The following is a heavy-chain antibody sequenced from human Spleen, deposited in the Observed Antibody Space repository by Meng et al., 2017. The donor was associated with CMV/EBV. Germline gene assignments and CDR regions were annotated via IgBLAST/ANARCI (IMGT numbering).Heavy chain of an antibody. Sequence: GGSLRLSCAASGFRFSSYGMHWVRQSPGKGLEWVAFIHFDGSNEKYGESLRGRFTISRDNSKKTVNLQMNSLRTEDTAVYYCARVFRGYYSTNFDYWGQGTLVTVSS. CDR1: GFRFSSYG. CDR3: ARVFRGYYSTNFDY. CDR2: IHFDGSNE. J-gene: IGHJ4*02. V-gene: IGHV3-30*02. D-gene: IGHD3-22*01.